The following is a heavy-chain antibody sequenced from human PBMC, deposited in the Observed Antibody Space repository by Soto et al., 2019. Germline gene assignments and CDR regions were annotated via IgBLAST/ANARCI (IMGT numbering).Heavy chain of an antibody. CDR3: ARCIAAAGNPLPDY. V-gene: IGHV3-11*04. Sequence: LSLTCTVSGGSFSPNYWAWIRQPPGKGLEWVSYISSSSSTIYYADSVKGRFTISRDNAKNTLYLQMNSLRAEDTAVYYCARCIAAAGNPLPDYWGQGTLVTVSS. J-gene: IGHJ4*02. CDR2: ISSSSSTI. CDR1: GGSFSPNY. D-gene: IGHD6-13*01.